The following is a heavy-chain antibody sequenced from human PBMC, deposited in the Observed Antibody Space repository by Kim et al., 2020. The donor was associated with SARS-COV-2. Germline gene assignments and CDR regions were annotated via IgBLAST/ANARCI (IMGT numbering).Heavy chain of an antibody. J-gene: IGHJ4*02. V-gene: IGHV3-7*03. Sequence: YVDAVKGRFTVSRDNAKNLRYLQMNSLRAEDTAVFYCTRDSGLRDVDYWGQGTLVTVSS. CDR3: TRDSGLRDVDY. D-gene: IGHD5-12*01.